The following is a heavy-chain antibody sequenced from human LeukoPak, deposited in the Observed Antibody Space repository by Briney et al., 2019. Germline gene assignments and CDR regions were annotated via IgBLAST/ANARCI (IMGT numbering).Heavy chain of an antibody. Sequence: GGSLRLSRAASGFTFDDYAMHWVRQAPGKGLQWVSLITGDGGGTYHTDSVKGRFTISRDNSKNSLYLQMNSLKTEDTALYFCAKDKYYGTGTYRELDYWGQGTLVTVSS. CDR3: AKDKYYGTGTYRELDY. CDR1: GFTFDDYA. CDR2: ITGDGGGT. J-gene: IGHJ4*02. V-gene: IGHV3-43*02. D-gene: IGHD3-10*01.